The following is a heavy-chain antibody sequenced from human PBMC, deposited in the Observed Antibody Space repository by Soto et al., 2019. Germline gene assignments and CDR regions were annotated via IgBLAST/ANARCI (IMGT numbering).Heavy chain of an antibody. CDR2: ISGDNGNT. CDR1: AYTFTNYA. Sequence: QVQLVQSGAEVKKPGASVRVSCQTSAYTFTNYAVSWVRQAPGQGLEWMGWISGDNGNTIYAQRFQGRVTMTTDTSTRKAYMEPRSLRSDDTPVYYCATGLLGYCRGGSCYSDSWGQGTLVTVSS. D-gene: IGHD2-15*01. J-gene: IGHJ4*02. CDR3: ATGLLGYCRGGSCYSDS. V-gene: IGHV1-18*01.